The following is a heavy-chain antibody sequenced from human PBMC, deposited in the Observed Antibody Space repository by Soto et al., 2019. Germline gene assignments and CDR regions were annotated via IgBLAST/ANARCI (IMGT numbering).Heavy chain of an antibody. V-gene: IGHV4-61*01. CDR1: GGSVSSGSYY. D-gene: IGHD3-22*01. CDR2: IYYSGST. CDR3: ARVFRDYYDSSGYPDY. J-gene: IGHJ4*02. Sequence: SETLSLTCTVSGGSVSSGSYYWSWIRQPPGKGLEWIGYIYYSGSTNYNPSLKSRVTISVDTSKNQFSLKLSSVTAADTAVYYCARVFRDYYDSSGYPDYWGQGTLVTVSS.